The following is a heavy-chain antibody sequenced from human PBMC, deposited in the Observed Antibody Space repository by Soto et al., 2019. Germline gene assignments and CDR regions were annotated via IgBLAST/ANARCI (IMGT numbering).Heavy chain of an antibody. CDR2: IYHSGST. V-gene: IGHV4-30-2*01. CDR3: ARYLGGLDI. J-gene: IGHJ3*02. CDR1: GGSISSGGYS. D-gene: IGHD3-16*01. Sequence: QLQLQEYGSGLVKPSQTLSLTCAVSGGSISSGGYSWSWIRQPPGKGLEWIGYIYHSGSTYYNPSLKSRVTISVDRSKNQFSLKLSSVTAADTAVYYCARYLGGLDIWGQGTMVTVSS.